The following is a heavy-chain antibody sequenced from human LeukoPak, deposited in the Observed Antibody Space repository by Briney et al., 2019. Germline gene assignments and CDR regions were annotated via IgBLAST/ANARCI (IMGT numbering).Heavy chain of an antibody. CDR1: GYTFTGYY. V-gene: IGHV1-2*02. CDR2: INPNSGGT. CDR3: ASYGDYDKDDAFDI. D-gene: IGHD4-17*01. Sequence: EASVQVSCKASGYTFTGYYMHWVRQAPGQGLEWMGWINPNSGGTNYAQKFQGRVTMTRDTSISTAYMELSRLRSDDTAVYYCASYGDYDKDDAFDIWGQGTMVTVSS. J-gene: IGHJ3*02.